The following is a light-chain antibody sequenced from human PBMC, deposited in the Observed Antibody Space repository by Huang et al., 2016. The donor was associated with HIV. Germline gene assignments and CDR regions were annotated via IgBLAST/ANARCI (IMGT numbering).Light chain of an antibody. CDR2: AAS. Sequence: DIQMTQSPSSLSASVGDRVTITCRASQTSNNYLNWYQQKPGKAPKLLIYAASSLQSGVPSRFSGSGSGTDFTLTISSLQVEDFATYYCQQSYSLPRTFGQGTKVEMK. CDR1: QTSNNY. CDR3: QQSYSLPRT. J-gene: IGKJ1*01. V-gene: IGKV1-39*01.